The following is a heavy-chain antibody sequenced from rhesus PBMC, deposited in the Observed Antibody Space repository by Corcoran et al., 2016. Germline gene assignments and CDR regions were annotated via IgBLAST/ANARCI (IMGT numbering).Heavy chain of an antibody. Sequence: QRQLQESGPGLVKPSETLSLTRAVSGGSISSIYWSWIRQPPGKGLGWIGRITGSGGSPDYNPSLRSRITISADTSKNQFSLKLSSVTAADTAVYYCARGGITIFGVVITLDYWGQGVLVTVSS. CDR1: GGSISSIY. CDR2: ITGSGGSP. J-gene: IGHJ4*01. D-gene: IGHD3-3*01. V-gene: IGHV4-173*01. CDR3: ARGGITIFGVVITLDY.